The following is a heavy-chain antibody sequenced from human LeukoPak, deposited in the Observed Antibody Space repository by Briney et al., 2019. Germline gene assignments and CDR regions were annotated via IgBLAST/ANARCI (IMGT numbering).Heavy chain of an antibody. CDR3: AKDGVSYYYYMDV. V-gene: IGHV3-23*01. CDR2: ISGSGHNT. Sequence: GGSLRLSCASSGFTFSSYGMSWVRQAPGKGLEWVSTISGSGHNTYYADSVKGRFTISRDNSKNTLYLQMNSLRVEDTAIYYCAKDGVSYYYYMDVWGKGTTVTVSS. CDR1: GFTFSSYG. J-gene: IGHJ6*03. D-gene: IGHD2-21*01.